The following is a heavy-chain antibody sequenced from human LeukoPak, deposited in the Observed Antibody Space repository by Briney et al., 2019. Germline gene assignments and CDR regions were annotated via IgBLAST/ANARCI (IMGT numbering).Heavy chain of an antibody. CDR2: INPDSGET. Sequence: ASVKVSCKTSGHTFTDYYIRWVRQAPGQGLEWMGWINPDSGETKSAKKFQGRVTMTGDTSISTAYMELSRVTSDDTAVYYCARDRDYSKTERGFDYWGQGTLVTVSS. J-gene: IGHJ4*02. CDR1: GHTFTDYY. CDR3: ARDRDYSKTERGFDY. D-gene: IGHD4-11*01. V-gene: IGHV1-2*02.